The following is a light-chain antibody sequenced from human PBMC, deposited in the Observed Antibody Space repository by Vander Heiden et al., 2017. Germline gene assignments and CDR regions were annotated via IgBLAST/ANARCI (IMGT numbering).Light chain of an antibody. CDR2: DAS. V-gene: IGKV3-11*01. J-gene: IGKJ4*01. CDR3: QQRCTGPAHS. Sequence: EIVLTQSPATLSLSPGERATLSCRASQSVSSSLAWYQQKPCQAPRLLIYDASNRATGIPARFSGSVSGTDFTLTISSLEPEDFAVYYCQQRCTGPAHSFGGGTKVEIQ. CDR1: QSVSSS.